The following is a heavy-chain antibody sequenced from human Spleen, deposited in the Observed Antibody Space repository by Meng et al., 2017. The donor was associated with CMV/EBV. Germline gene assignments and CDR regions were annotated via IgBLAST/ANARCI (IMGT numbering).Heavy chain of an antibody. Sequence: SETLSLTCSVSGGTVRSYYWGWIRQSPGKALEWLGYIYYTGSTKYTPSLKSRLTMSIDTSKNQFSLNLSSVTAADTAVYYCARDSPAGLPPYYYGADVWGQGTTVTVSS. J-gene: IGHJ6*02. V-gene: IGHV4-59*02. CDR2: IYYTGST. D-gene: IGHD5-18*01. CDR1: GGTVRSYY. CDR3: ARDSPAGLPPYYYGADV.